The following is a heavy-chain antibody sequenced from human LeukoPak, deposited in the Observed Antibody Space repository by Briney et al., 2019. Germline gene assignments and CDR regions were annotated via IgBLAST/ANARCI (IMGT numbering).Heavy chain of an antibody. CDR1: GLSFSSYA. Sequence: GGSLRISCAASGLSFSSYAMSWVRQAPGKGLEWVSEVSDSGGSTYSAGSVKGRFTISRDNSKNTLYLQMNSLRAEDTAVYYCAKDLMHYDSSGYADHWGQGILVTVSS. CDR2: VSDSGGST. D-gene: IGHD3-22*01. CDR3: AKDLMHYDSSGYADH. J-gene: IGHJ5*02. V-gene: IGHV3-23*01.